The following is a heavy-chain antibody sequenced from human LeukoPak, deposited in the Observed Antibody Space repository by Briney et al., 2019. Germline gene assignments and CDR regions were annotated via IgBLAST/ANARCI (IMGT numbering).Heavy chain of an antibody. CDR2: ISTTATTI. V-gene: IGHV3-11*01. D-gene: IGHD2/OR15-2a*01. CDR3: ARVLDGSNDC. Sequence: GGSLRLSCGASGFTFSDYYMSWIRQAPGKGLEWVSYISTTATTIYYADSVKGRFTIPRDNAKNSLYLQMNSLRAEDTAVYYCARVLDGSNDCWGQGTLVTVSS. CDR1: GFTFSDYY. J-gene: IGHJ4*02.